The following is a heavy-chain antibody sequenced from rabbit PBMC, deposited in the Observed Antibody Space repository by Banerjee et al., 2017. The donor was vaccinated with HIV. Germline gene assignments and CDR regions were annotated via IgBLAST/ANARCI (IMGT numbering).Heavy chain of an antibody. CDR3: ARNNVGAFAIYLDL. CDR2: INMFTGKS. CDR1: GVSLNDKDV. J-gene: IGHJ4*01. Sequence: QEQLVESGGGLVKPEGSLKLTCKASGVSLNDKDVMCWVRQAPGKGLEWIACINMFTGKSVYASWAKGRFAISKTSSTTVTLQMTDLTAADTATYFCARNNVGAFAIYLDLWGPGTLVTVS. D-gene: IGHD6-1*01. V-gene: IGHV1S45*01.